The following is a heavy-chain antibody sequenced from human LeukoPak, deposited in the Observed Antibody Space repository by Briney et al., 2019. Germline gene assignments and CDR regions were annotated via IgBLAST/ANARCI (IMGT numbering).Heavy chain of an antibody. D-gene: IGHD3-22*01. CDR2: INHSGST. Sequence: SETLSLTCAVYGGSFSGYYWSWIRQPPGKGLEWIGEINHSGSTNYNPSLKSRVTISVDTSKNQFSLKLSSVTAADTAVYYCARHASSYYYDSSGYYHVEYYFDYWGQGTLVTVSS. V-gene: IGHV4-34*01. CDR3: ARHASSYYYDSSGYYHVEYYFDY. CDR1: GGSFSGYY. J-gene: IGHJ4*02.